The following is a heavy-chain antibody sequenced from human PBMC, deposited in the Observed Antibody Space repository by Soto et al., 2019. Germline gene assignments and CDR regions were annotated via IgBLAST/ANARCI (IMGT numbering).Heavy chain of an antibody. J-gene: IGHJ3*02. CDR2: ISWNSGSI. V-gene: IGHV3-9*01. D-gene: IGHD1-1*01. CDR3: PKDSERVRYLDAFDI. Sequence: EVQLVESGGGLVQPGRSLRLSCAASGFTFDDYAMHWVRQAPGKGLEWVSGISWNSGSIGYADSVKGRFTISSDNAKNSLYLQMNSLRDEDTALYYCPKDSERVRYLDAFDIWGQGTMVPGS. CDR1: GFTFDDYA.